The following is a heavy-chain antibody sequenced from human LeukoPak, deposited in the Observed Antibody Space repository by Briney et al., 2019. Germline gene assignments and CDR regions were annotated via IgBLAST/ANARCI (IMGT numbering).Heavy chain of an antibody. CDR1: GFTFSSYA. Sequence: GGSLRVSCAASGFTFSSYAVSWVRQAPGKGLEWVSGISGNGGNTYYADSVKGRFTISRDNSKNSLYLQMNSLRAEDTAVYYCASPLYVDTAMVFDYWGQGTLVTVSS. V-gene: IGHV3-23*01. CDR2: ISGNGGNT. D-gene: IGHD5-18*01. J-gene: IGHJ4*02. CDR3: ASPLYVDTAMVFDY.